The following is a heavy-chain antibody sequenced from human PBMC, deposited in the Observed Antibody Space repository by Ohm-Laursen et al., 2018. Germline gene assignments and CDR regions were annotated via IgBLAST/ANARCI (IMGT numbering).Heavy chain of an antibody. V-gene: IGHV3-74*01. Sequence: SLRLSCSASGFTFSSYWMHWVRQAPGKGLVWVSRINSDGSSTSFAGSVKGQFTISRDDAKNTLYLQMNSLRAEDTAVYFCAREDPSYYYGMDVWGQGTTVTVSS. J-gene: IGHJ6*02. CDR3: AREDPSYYYGMDV. CDR1: GFTFSSYW. CDR2: INSDGSST.